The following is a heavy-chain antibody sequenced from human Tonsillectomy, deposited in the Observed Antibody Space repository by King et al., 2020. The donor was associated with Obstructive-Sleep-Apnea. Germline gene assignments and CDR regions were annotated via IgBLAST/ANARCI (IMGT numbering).Heavy chain of an antibody. Sequence: VQLQQSGPGLVKPSQTLSLTCAISGDSVSSNSAVWSWIRQSPSRGLEWLGRTYYRSKWYNDYALSVKSRITINSDTSKSQFSLQLNSVTPEDTAVYYCARANIAAPGAWFGPWGQGTLVTVSS. CDR1: GDSVSSNSAV. V-gene: IGHV6-1*01. J-gene: IGHJ5*02. D-gene: IGHD6-25*01. CDR3: ARANIAAPGAWFGP. CDR2: TYYRSKWYN.